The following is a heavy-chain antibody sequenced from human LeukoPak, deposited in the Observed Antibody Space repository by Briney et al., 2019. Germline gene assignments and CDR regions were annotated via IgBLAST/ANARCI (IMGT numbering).Heavy chain of an antibody. CDR2: IKYDGSEK. CDR1: GFIFSNYW. Sequence: GGSLRLSCEASGFIFSNYWMSWVRQAPGKGLEWVANIKYDGSEKYYVDSVKGRFTISRDNAKNSLYLQMNSLRAEDTAVYYCARGHRYYYYYYMDVWGKGTTVTVSS. J-gene: IGHJ6*03. CDR3: ARGHRYYYYYYMDV. V-gene: IGHV3-7*01.